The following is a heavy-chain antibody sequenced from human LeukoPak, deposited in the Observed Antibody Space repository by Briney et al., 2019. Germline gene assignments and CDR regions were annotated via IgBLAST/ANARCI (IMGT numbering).Heavy chain of an antibody. CDR1: GFIFSSFS. D-gene: IGHD3-16*01. CDR3: AKGLHGGVGYGVDV. J-gene: IGHJ6*02. V-gene: IGHV3-23*01. Sequence: GGSLRLSCAASGFIFSSFSVNWVRQAPGKGLEWVSSISGTGGRTYSADSVKGRFTISRDNSKNTLYLQMKNLRVEHTAVYYCAKGLHGGVGYGVDVWGQGTTVSVSS. CDR2: ISGTGGRT.